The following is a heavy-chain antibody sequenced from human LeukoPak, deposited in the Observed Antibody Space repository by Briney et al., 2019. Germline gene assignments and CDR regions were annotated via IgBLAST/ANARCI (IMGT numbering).Heavy chain of an antibody. CDR3: ARDVGPRYCSGGRCYPQGDYFYGLDV. Sequence: SETLSLTCSVSGGSISSYYWSWIRQPPGKGLEWIGYIYYSRSTNYSPSLKSRVTISVDTSKNQFSLKLSSVTAADTAVYYCARDVGPRYCSGGRCYPQGDYFYGLDVWGQGTTVTVSS. V-gene: IGHV4-59*01. CDR1: GGSISSYY. J-gene: IGHJ6*02. CDR2: IYYSRST. D-gene: IGHD2-15*01.